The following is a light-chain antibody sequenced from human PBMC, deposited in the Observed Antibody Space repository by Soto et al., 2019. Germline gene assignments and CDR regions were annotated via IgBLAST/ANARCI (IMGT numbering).Light chain of an antibody. J-gene: IGKJ2*01. CDR1: QSVSSSY. Sequence: EIVMTQSPATLSLSPGERATLSCRASQSVSSSYLSWYQQKPGQAPRLLIYGASTRATGIPARFSGSGSGTDFTLTISSLQPEDFAVYYCQQDYNLVTFGQGTKREIK. CDR2: GAS. CDR3: QQDYNLVT. V-gene: IGKV3D-7*01.